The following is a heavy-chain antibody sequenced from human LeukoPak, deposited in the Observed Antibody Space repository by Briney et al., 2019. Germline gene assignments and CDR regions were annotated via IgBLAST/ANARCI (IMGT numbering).Heavy chain of an antibody. V-gene: IGHV4-61*02. CDR2: IYTSGST. D-gene: IGHD3-10*01. Sequence: SETLSLTCTVSGGSISSGSYYWSWIRQPAGKGLEWIGRIYTSGSTNYNPSLKSRVTISLDTSKNQFSLKLSSVTAADTAVYYCARRTVRYYGSGSYDYWGQGTLVTVSS. J-gene: IGHJ4*02. CDR1: GGSISSGSYY. CDR3: ARRTVRYYGSGSYDY.